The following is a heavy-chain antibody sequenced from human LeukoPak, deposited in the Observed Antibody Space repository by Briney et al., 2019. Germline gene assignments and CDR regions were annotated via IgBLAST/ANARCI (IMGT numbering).Heavy chain of an antibody. J-gene: IGHJ6*02. CDR3: ARAFSDFWSGYSLYYYYGIDV. D-gene: IGHD3-3*01. CDR1: GGSISSYY. CDR2: VYYSGST. V-gene: IGHV4-59*01. Sequence: SETLSLTCTVSGGSISSYYWSWIRQPPGKGLEWIGYVYYSGSTNYNPSLKSRVTISVDTSKNQFSLKLSSVTAADTAVYYCARAFSDFWSGYSLYYYYGIDVWGQGTTVTVSS.